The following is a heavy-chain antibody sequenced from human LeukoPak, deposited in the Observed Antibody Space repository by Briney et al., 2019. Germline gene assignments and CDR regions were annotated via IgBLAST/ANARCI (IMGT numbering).Heavy chain of an antibody. CDR1: GFTFSSYA. CDR2: ISGSGGST. J-gene: IGHJ4*02. Sequence: GGSLRLSCAASGFTFSSYAMSWVRQAPGKGLEWVSAISGSGGSTYYADSVKGRFTISRDNSKNTLYLQMNSLRAEDTAVYYCANSPTYCSSTSCYQSDFDYWGQGTLVTVSS. V-gene: IGHV3-23*01. D-gene: IGHD2-2*01. CDR3: ANSPTYCSSTSCYQSDFDY.